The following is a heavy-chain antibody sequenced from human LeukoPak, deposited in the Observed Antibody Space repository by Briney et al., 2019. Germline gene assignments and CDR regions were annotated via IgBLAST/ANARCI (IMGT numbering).Heavy chain of an antibody. CDR1: GFTFTNYC. CDR3: VRGVPVTPGIDY. J-gene: IGHJ4*02. D-gene: IGHD2-2*01. V-gene: IGHV3-74*01. Sequence: PGGSLRLSCAASGFTFTNYCMHWVRKPPGKGLVWVSQICTDETTIRYADSVKGRFTISRDNAKNTLYLQMSSLRVEDTAVYYCVRGVPVTPGIDYWGQGTLVTVSS. CDR2: ICTDETTI.